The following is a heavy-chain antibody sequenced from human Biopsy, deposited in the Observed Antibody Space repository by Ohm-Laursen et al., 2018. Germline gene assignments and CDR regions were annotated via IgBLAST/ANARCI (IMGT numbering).Heavy chain of an antibody. CDR1: GFSFSTYW. CDR2: IQKDGNRK. J-gene: IGHJ4*02. CDR3: ARGSHYYDGSGFYSFDN. V-gene: IGHV3-7*04. Sequence: SLRLSCAASGFSFSTYWMTWVRQAPGKGLEWVANIQKDGNRKYYVDSVKGRFTISRDNDKNSLSLQMTNLRAEDTAVYYCARGSHYYDGSGFYSFDNWGQGTLVTVSS. D-gene: IGHD3-22*01.